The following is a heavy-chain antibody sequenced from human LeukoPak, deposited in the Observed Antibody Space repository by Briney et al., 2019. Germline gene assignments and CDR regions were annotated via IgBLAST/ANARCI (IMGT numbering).Heavy chain of an antibody. CDR1: GFTFSSYG. J-gene: IGHJ3*02. D-gene: IGHD3-22*01. V-gene: IGHV3-30*02. CDR2: IRYDGSNK. Sequence: PGGSLRLSCAASGFTFSSYGMHWVRQAPGKGLEWVAFIRYDGSNKYYADSVKGRFTISRDNSKNTLYLQMNSLRAEDTAVYYCASSVRSYYDSSGSLAFDIWGQGTMVTVSS. CDR3: ASSVRSYYDSSGSLAFDI.